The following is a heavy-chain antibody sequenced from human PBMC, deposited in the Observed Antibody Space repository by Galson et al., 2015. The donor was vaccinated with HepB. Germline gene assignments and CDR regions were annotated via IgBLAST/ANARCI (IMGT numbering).Heavy chain of an antibody. CDR1: GFIFRRHA. D-gene: IGHD3-16*01. V-gene: IGHV3-23*03. CDR2: FYGGGSTR. CDR3: VKEGSWFGGDWFDP. Sequence: SLRLACAGSGFIFRRHAMAWVRQAPGKGLVWVTGFYGGGSTRFYSYAVKGRFPISRDNSKDTVFLQMDNLRAEDTAVYYCVKEGSWFGGDWFDPWGQGALVTVS. J-gene: IGHJ5*02.